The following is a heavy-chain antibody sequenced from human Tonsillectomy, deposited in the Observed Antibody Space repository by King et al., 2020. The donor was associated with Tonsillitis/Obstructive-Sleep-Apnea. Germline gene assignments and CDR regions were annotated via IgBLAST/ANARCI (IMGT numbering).Heavy chain of an antibody. CDR1: GGSISSSAYY. CDR3: ASPAYYYGPANSYYMDV. Sequence: QLQESGPGLVKPSETLSLTCTVSGGSISSSAYYWGWVRQPPGKGLEWIGTIYDSETTYYNPSLKSRVTISVDTSKNQFSLKLSSVTAADTAVYYCASPAYYYGPANSYYMDVWGKGTTVTVSS. CDR2: IYDSETT. D-gene: IGHD3-10*01. V-gene: IGHV4-39*01. J-gene: IGHJ6*03.